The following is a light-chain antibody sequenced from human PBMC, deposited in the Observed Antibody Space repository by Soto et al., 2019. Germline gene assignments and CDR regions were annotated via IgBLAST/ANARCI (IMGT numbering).Light chain of an antibody. CDR2: SAF. V-gene: IGKV3-20*01. CDR1: QSVSRNY. Sequence: EIVLTQSPGTLSLSPGDRGTLSCRASQSVSRNYFAWYQQKPGQAPRLLIYSAFSRATGIPDRFRGSGSGTDFTLTSGRREPEDFAVYYGQYYGSSPWTFGQGTKVEIK. CDR3: QYYGSSPWT. J-gene: IGKJ1*01.